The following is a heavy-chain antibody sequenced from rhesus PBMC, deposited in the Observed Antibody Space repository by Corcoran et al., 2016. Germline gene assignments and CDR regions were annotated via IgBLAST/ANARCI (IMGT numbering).Heavy chain of an antibody. V-gene: IGHV3-22*01. J-gene: IGHJ4*01. CDR3: AKGAMWGYYFDY. D-gene: IGHD2-2*01. CDR2: IKPGRGST. Sequence: EVQLVESGGGLVQPGGSLRLSCTGSGFTFSSYYMYWIHQAPGKGLQWVSAIKPGRGSTWYTDSVKCRFTISKENAKNTLYLQMNSLRAEDTAVYYCAKGAMWGYYFDYWGQGVLVTVSS. CDR1: GFTFSSYY.